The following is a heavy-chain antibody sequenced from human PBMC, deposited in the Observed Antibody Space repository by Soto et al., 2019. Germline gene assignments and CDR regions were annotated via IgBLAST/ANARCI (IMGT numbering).Heavy chain of an antibody. CDR1: GYAFTSYG. V-gene: IGHV1-18*01. J-gene: IGHJ4*02. CDR2: ISAYNGNT. Sequence: QVQLVQSGAEVKEPGASVKVSCKASGYAFTSYGLSWVRQAPGQGLEWMGWISAYNGNTNYAQKFQGRVTMTTDTSTSTGYMDLRSLRSDDTAVYYCARDDTAMTFPFDYWGQGTLVTVSS. D-gene: IGHD5-18*01. CDR3: ARDDTAMTFPFDY.